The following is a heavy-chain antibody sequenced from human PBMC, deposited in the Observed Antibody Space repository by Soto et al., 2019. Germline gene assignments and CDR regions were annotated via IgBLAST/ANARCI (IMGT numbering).Heavy chain of an antibody. Sequence: GGSLRLSCAASGFTFGTTDMSWVRQAPGEGLEWVSTIDGSGGITYYADSVKGRFTISRDNSRNTVYLQMNSLRGDDTALYYCVKNSGWFNTWGQGALVTVS. CDR3: VKNSGWFNT. J-gene: IGHJ5*02. D-gene: IGHD3-10*01. CDR1: GFTFGTTD. V-gene: IGHV3-23*01. CDR2: IDGSGGIT.